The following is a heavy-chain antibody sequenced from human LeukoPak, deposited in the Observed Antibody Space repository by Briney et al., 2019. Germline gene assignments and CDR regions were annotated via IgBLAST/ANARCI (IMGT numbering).Heavy chain of an antibody. CDR3: ARGTYYYDSSGYCLFDY. Sequence: ASVKVSCKASGYTFTGYYMHWVRQAPGQGLEWMGRINPNSGGTNFAQKFQGRVTMTRDTSISTAYMELSRLRSDDTAVYYCARGTYYYDSSGYCLFDYWGQGTLVTVSS. CDR1: GYTFTGYY. J-gene: IGHJ4*02. CDR2: INPNSGGT. D-gene: IGHD3-22*01. V-gene: IGHV1-2*06.